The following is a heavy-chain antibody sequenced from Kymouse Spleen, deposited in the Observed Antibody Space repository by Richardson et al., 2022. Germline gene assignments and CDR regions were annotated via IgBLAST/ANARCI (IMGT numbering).Heavy chain of an antibody. CDR2: IYPGDSDT. D-gene: IGHD3-10*01. CDR1: GYSFTSYW. Sequence: EVQLVQSGAEVKKPGESLKISCKGSGYSFTSYWIGWVRQMPGKGLEWMGIIYPGDSDTRYSPSFQGQVTISADKSISTAYLQWSSLKASDTAMYYCARHDRITMVRGVIIKTYYYYYGMDVWGQGTTVTVSS. J-gene: IGHJ6*02. V-gene: IGHV5-51*01. CDR3: ARHDRITMVRGVIIKTYYYYYGMDV.